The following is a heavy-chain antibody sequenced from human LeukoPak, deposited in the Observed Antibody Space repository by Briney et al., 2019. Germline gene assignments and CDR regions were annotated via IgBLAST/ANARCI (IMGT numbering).Heavy chain of an antibody. J-gene: IGHJ4*02. D-gene: IGHD5-12*01. CDR2: INHSGTT. V-gene: IGHV4-34*01. CDR3: ARTDVGHSAYDD. Sequence: SETLSLTCAVYGESFSGYFWTWIRQPPGRGLEWIGEINHSGTTIYNPSLKSRVTISVDTSKNQFSLKLSSVTAADTAVYYCARTDVGHSAYDDWGQGTLVTVSS. CDR1: GESFSGYF.